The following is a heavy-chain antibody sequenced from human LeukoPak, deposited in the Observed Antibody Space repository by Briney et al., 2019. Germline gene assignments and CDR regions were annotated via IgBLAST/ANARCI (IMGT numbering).Heavy chain of an antibody. CDR1: GCSISSNY. V-gene: IGHV4-59*01. D-gene: IGHD6-6*01. Sequence: PSETLSFTGTVSGCSISSNYWSWIGQRPGKGLKGCGYTHYSGSTNYNPPHNSGTTISEATTNNDFSLKLSPVTDADTAVYYCTRGLGPIAMFDPWGQGTMVTVSS. CDR2: THYSGST. J-gene: IGHJ5*02. CDR3: TRGLGPIAMFDP.